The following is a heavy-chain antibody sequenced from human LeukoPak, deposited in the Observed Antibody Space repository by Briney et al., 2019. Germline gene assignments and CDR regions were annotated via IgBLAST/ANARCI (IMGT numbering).Heavy chain of an antibody. J-gene: IGHJ4*02. D-gene: IGHD6-19*01. V-gene: IGHV4-39*01. Sequence: SETLSLTCTVSGGSISSSTTYYWGWIRQPPGKGLEWIGYIYYTGTTFYNPSLKSRVSISVDTSKNQFSLKLTSMTAADTAVYYCARHFGSGWNYCDYRGQGTLVTVSS. CDR1: GGSISSSTTYY. CDR2: IYYTGTT. CDR3: ARHFGSGWNYCDY.